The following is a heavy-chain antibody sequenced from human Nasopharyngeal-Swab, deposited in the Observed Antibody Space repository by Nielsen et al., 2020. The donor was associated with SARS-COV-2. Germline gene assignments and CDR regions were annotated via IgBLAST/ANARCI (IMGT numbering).Heavy chain of an antibody. CDR2: INHSGST. Sequence: WIRQPPGKGLEWIGEINHSGSTNYNPSLKSRVTISVDTSKNQFSLKLSSVTAADTAVYYRARVAAAGGDVWGQGTTVTVSS. D-gene: IGHD6-13*01. CDR3: ARVAAAGGDV. J-gene: IGHJ6*02. V-gene: IGHV4-34*01.